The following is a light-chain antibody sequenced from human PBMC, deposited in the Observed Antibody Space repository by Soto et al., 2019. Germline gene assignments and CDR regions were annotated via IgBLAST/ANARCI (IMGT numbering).Light chain of an antibody. Sequence: EILLTQSPCTLSLSPGERATLSCRASQRISISYLAWYQQRPGQAPSLLIYGTSSRATGIPERFSGSGSGTDFTLTISRLEPEDFEVYYCQQFSSYPLTFGGGTKVDIK. J-gene: IGKJ4*01. CDR2: GTS. V-gene: IGKV3-20*01. CDR1: QRISISY. CDR3: QQFSSYPLT.